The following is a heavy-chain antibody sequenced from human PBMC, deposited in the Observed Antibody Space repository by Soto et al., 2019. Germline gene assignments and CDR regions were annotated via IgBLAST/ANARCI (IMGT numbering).Heavy chain of an antibody. J-gene: IGHJ5*02. CDR3: AREREGSGFDP. V-gene: IGHV1-8*01. Sequence: VASVKVSCKASGYTFTSYDINWVRQATGQGLEWMGWMNPNSGNTAYAQKFQGRVTMTRNTSISTAYMELSSLRSEDTAVYYCAREREGSGFDPWGQGTLVTVSS. D-gene: IGHD1-26*01. CDR1: GYTFTSYD. CDR2: MNPNSGNT.